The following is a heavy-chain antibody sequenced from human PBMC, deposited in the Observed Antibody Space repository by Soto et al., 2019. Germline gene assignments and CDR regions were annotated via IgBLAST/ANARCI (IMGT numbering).Heavy chain of an antibody. J-gene: IGHJ6*02. CDR2: IYYSGST. V-gene: IGHV4-59*01. CDR1: GGSISSYY. CDR3: ARVRKDDYGVHTFTEGMDV. Sequence: SEALSLTCTVSGGSISSYYWSWIRQPPGKGLEWIGYIYYSGSTNYNPSLKSRVTISVDTSKNQFSLKLSSVTAADTAVYYCARVRKDDYGVHTFTEGMDVWGQGTTVTVSS. D-gene: IGHD4-17*01.